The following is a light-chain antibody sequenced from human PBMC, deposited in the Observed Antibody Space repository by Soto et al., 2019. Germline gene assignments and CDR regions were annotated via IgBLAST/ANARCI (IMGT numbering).Light chain of an antibody. CDR2: DVS. Sequence: QSVLAQPPSASGSPGQSVTITCTGTNSDVGTYNYVSWYQHHPGNAPKFLIYDVSRRPFGVPDRFSGSKSGNTASLTVSGLQAEDEADYYCSSHAGSNNLVFGGGTKVTVL. J-gene: IGLJ3*02. CDR1: NSDVGTYNY. V-gene: IGLV2-8*01. CDR3: SSHAGSNNLV.